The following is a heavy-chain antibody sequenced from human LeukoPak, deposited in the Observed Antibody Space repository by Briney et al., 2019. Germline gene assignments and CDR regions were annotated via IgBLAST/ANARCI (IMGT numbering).Heavy chain of an antibody. J-gene: IGHJ6*03. CDR2: IKQDGSEK. CDR3: TKDNYYDSSGYYYVDYYYYYYMDV. CDR1: GFTFSSYW. V-gene: IGHV3-7*01. Sequence: GGSLRLSCAASGFTFSSYWMSWVRQAPGKGLEWVANIKQDGSEKYYVDSVKGRFTISRDNSKNTLYLQMNSLRAEDTAVYYCTKDNYYDSSGYYYVDYYYYYYMDVWGKGTTVTISS. D-gene: IGHD3-22*01.